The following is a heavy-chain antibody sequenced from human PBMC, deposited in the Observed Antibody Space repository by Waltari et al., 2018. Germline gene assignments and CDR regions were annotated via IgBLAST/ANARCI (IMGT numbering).Heavy chain of an antibody. CDR3: GGSYYYYYYMDV. D-gene: IGHD1-26*01. CDR2: SSGSGYSR. V-gene: IGHV3-23*04. CDR1: RFPFSSYA. J-gene: IGHJ6*03. Sequence: EVQLVESGGGLVQPGGSLRLSCSASRFPFSSYAMSWVRQAPGKGMEWVTASSGSGYSRDYADAVKGRFTVSRDNSKNMLYRQMNSLRAEDTAVYYCGGSYYYYYYMDVWGKGTTVTVSS.